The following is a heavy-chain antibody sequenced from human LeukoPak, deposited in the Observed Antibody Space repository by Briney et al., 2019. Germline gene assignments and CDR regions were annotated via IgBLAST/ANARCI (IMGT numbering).Heavy chain of an antibody. V-gene: IGHV3-23*01. Sequence: GGSLRLSCAASGFTFSSYAMTWVRQAPGKGLEWVSAVSGSGGSTYYTDSVKGRFTISRDNSKNTLYLQMNSLRAEDTAVYYCAKAGALLWFEPMDVWGKGTTVTVSS. D-gene: IGHD3-10*01. CDR3: AKAGALLWFEPMDV. CDR1: GFTFSSYA. CDR2: VSGSGGST. J-gene: IGHJ6*03.